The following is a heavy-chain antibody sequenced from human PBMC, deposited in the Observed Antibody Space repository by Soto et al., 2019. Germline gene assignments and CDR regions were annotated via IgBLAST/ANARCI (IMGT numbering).Heavy chain of an antibody. J-gene: IGHJ4*02. CDR2: ISYDGSNK. Sequence: GSLRLSCAASGFTFSSYAMHWVRQAPGKGLEWVAVISYDGSNKYYADSVKGRFTISRDNSKNTLYLQMNSLRAEDTAVYYCASILFVRGVDYWGQGTLVTVSS. CDR1: GFTFSSYA. V-gene: IGHV3-30-3*01. CDR3: ASILFVRGVDY. D-gene: IGHD6-6*01.